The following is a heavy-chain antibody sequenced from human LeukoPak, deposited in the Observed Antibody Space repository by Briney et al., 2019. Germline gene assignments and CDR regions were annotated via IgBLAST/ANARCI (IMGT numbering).Heavy chain of an antibody. CDR3: ARDRLHYDILTGYSSQRYFDL. D-gene: IGHD3-9*01. CDR1: GGSISSGDYY. V-gene: IGHV4-30-4*01. J-gene: IGHJ2*01. CDR2: IYYSGST. Sequence: SETLSLTCTVSGGSISSGDYYWSWIRQPPGKGLEWIGFIYYSGSTYYNPSLKSRVTISVDTSKNQFSLKLSSVTAADTAVYYCARDRLHYDILTGYSSQRYFDLWGRGTLVTVSS.